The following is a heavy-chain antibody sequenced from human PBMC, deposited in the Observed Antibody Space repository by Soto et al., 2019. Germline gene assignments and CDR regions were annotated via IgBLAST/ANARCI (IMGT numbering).Heavy chain of an antibody. CDR2: IYYSGST. CDR1: GGSISSGGYY. V-gene: IGHV4-31*03. CDR3: ARGVPH. J-gene: IGHJ4*02. D-gene: IGHD3-16*01. Sequence: QVQLQESGPGLVKPSQTLSLTCTVSGGSISSGGYYWSWIRQHPGKGLEWIGSIYYSGSTYYNPALLCRVTIPVNTSENQFLLRLSSVTAADTSGSYGARGVPHWGQGTLVTVSS.